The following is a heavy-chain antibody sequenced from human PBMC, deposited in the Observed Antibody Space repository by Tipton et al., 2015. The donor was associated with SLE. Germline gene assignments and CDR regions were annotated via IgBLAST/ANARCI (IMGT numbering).Heavy chain of an antibody. Sequence: TLSLTCAVYGGSFSGYYWGWIRQPPGKGLEWIGEINHSGSTNYNPSLKSRVTISVDTSKNQFSLKLSSVTAADTAVYYCARENEGRTVAGPGWFDPWGQGTLVTVSS. CDR1: GGSFSGYY. D-gene: IGHD6-19*01. CDR2: INHSGST. V-gene: IGHV4-34*01. J-gene: IGHJ5*02. CDR3: ARENEGRTVAGPGWFDP.